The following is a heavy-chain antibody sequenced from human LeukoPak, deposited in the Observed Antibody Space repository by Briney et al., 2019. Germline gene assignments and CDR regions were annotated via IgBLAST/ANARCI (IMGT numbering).Heavy chain of an antibody. J-gene: IGHJ4*02. D-gene: IGHD3-10*01. CDR1: RFTFDDYA. V-gene: IGHV3-9*01. CDR3: ATLHYYGSGSYPFDY. CDR2: ISWNSGSI. Sequence: GRSLGLSCAASRFTFDDYAMHWVRQAPGKGLEWVSGISWNSGSIGYADSVKGRFTISRDNAKNSLYLQMNSLRAEDTALYYCATLHYYGSGSYPFDYWGQGTLVTVSS.